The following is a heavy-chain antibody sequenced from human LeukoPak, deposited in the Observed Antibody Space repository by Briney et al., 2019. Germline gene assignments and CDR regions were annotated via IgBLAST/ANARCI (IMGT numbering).Heavy chain of an antibody. J-gene: IGHJ6*02. CDR2: IYYSGST. D-gene: IGHD3-3*01. V-gene: IGHV4-39*07. Sequence: SDTLSLTCTVSGGSISSSSYYWGWIRQPPGKGLEWIGSIYYSGSTYYNPSLKSRVTISVDTSKNQFSLKLSSVTAADTAVYYCARDRSDDFWSGYYNYGMDVWGQGTTVTVSS. CDR1: GGSISSSSYY. CDR3: ARDRSDDFWSGYYNYGMDV.